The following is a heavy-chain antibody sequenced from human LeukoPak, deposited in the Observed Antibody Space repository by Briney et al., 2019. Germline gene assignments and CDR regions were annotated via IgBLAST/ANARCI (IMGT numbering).Heavy chain of an antibody. Sequence: GASVKVSCKASGGTFSSYAISWVRQAPGQGLEWMGWINTNTGNPTYAQGFTGRFVFSLDTSVSTAYLQISSLKAEDTAVYYCARADYYDSSGYRSRDAFDIWGQGTMVTVSS. D-gene: IGHD3-22*01. CDR1: GGTFSSYA. CDR2: INTNTGNP. CDR3: ARADYYDSSGYRSRDAFDI. V-gene: IGHV7-4-1*02. J-gene: IGHJ3*02.